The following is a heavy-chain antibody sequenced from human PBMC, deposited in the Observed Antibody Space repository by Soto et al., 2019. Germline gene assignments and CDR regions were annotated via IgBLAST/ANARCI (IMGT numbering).Heavy chain of an antibody. J-gene: IGHJ4*02. D-gene: IGHD6-6*01. CDR2: ISSSGGNT. Sequence: EVQLLESGEALVRPGGSLSSSGAASGFTFSSNALTWVPQPPGKGLEWVSAISSSGGNTYYADSVKGRFTISRDNSKNTVYLQMNSLRAEDTAVYYCAKGARPFEYWGQGTLVTVSS. CDR1: GFTFSSNA. V-gene: IGHV3-23*01. CDR3: AKGARPFEY.